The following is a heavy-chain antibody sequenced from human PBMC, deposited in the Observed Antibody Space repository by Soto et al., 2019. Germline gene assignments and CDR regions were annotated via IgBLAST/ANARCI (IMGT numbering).Heavy chain of an antibody. V-gene: IGHV5-51*01. D-gene: IGHD6-19*01. CDR2: IYPGDSDT. J-gene: IGHJ6*02. CDR1: GYSFTSYW. CDR3: ARPAYSSGRRTYYYYGMDV. Sequence: RGESLKISCKGSGYSFTSYWIGWVRQMPGKGLEWMGIIYPGDSDTRYSPSFQGQVTISADKSISTAYLQWSSLKASDTAMYYCARPAYSSGRRTYYYYGMDVWGQGTTVTVSS.